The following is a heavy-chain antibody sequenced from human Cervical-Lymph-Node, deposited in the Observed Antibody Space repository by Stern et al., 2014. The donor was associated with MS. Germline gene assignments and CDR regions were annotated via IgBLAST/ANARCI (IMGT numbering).Heavy chain of an antibody. V-gene: IGHV1-69*01. CDR3: ARDVPYCNGNTCHHVPGY. D-gene: IGHD2/OR15-2a*01. CDR2: IIPGIGTA. CDR1: GGNFSIYA. Sequence: QVQLGQSGAEVKKPGSSVKVSCKASGGNFSIYAISWVRQAPGEGLEWMGVIIPGIGTATYAQKFQERVTITADESTSTAYMELRTLRSEDTATFYCARDVPYCNGNTCHHVPGYWGQGSLVTVSS. J-gene: IGHJ4*02.